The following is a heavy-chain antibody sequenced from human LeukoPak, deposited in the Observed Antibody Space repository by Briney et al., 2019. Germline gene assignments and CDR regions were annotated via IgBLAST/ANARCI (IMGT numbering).Heavy chain of an antibody. CDR1: GGSISDGGYY. J-gene: IGHJ4*02. D-gene: IGHD1-14*01. CDR3: ARGGDRRGFDY. Sequence: PSETLSLTCTVSGGSISDGGYYWSWMRQHPGKGLEWMGYIYDSGTTYYSPALQSRVTISVDTSDNKFSLKLKSLTAADTAVYYCARGGDRRGFDYWGQGTLVTVSS. V-gene: IGHV4-31*03. CDR2: IYDSGTT.